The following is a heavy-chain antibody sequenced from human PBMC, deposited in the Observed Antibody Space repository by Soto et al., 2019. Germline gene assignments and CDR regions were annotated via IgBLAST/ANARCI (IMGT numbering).Heavy chain of an antibody. CDR1: GFTFSSYS. J-gene: IGHJ1*01. Sequence: PGGSLRLSCAASGFTFSSYSMNWVRQAPGKGLEWVSSISSSSSYIYYADSVKGRFTISRDNAKNSLYLQMNSLRAEDTAVYYCASSYSSSRGSFQHWGQGTLVTVSS. CDR2: ISSSSSYI. CDR3: ASSYSSSRGSFQH. V-gene: IGHV3-21*01. D-gene: IGHD6-6*01.